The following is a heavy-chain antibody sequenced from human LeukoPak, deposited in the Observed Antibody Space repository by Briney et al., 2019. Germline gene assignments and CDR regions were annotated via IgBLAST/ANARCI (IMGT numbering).Heavy chain of an antibody. CDR3: ASAVVTAIPSFDY. Sequence: ASVTVSCKASGYTFTGYYMHWVRQAPGQGLEWMGWINPNSGGTNYAQKFQGRVTMTRDTSISTAYMELSRLRSDDTAVYYCASAVVTAIPSFDYWGQGTLVTVSS. V-gene: IGHV1-2*02. J-gene: IGHJ4*02. CDR2: INPNSGGT. CDR1: GYTFTGYY. D-gene: IGHD2-21*02.